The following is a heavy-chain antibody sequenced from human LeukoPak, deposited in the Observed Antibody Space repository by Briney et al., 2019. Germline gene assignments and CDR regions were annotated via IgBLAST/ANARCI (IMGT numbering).Heavy chain of an antibody. CDR1: GGSFSGYY. Sequence: SETLSLTCAVYGGSFSGYYWSWIRQPPGKGLEWIGEINHSGSTNYNPSLKSRVTISEDTSKNQFSLKLNSVTAADTAFYYCARAPLYGARPDRTPFDYWGQGTLVTVSS. J-gene: IGHJ4*02. D-gene: IGHD4-17*01. CDR2: INHSGST. CDR3: ARAPLYGARPDRTPFDY. V-gene: IGHV4-34*01.